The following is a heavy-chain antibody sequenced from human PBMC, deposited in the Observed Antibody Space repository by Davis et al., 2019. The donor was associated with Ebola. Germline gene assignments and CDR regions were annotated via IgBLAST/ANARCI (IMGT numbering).Heavy chain of an antibody. D-gene: IGHD2-15*01. V-gene: IGHV3-15*07. CDR1: GFTFSNAW. CDR3: TAVVVVAATLIDY. Sequence: GESLKISCAASGFTFSNAWMNWVRQAPGKGLEWVGRIKSKTDGGTTDYAAPVKGRFTISRDDSKNTLYLQMNSLKTEDTAVYYCTAVVVVAATLIDYWGQGTLVTVSS. CDR2: IKSKTDGGTT. J-gene: IGHJ4*02.